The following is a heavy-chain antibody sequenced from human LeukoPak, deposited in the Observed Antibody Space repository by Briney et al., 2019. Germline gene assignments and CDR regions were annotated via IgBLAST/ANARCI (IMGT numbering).Heavy chain of an antibody. CDR3: VRGFLSGSWPFDF. CDR2: IYSSGST. D-gene: IGHD6-13*01. V-gene: IGHV4-4*07. CDR1: GGSIESYY. Sequence: PSETLSLTCTVSGGSIESYYWSWIRQAAGKGLEWIGRIYSSGSTNYNASLMGRVTMSVDTSKNQVSLKLSSVTAADTAVYYCVRGFLSGSWPFDFWGQGTLVTVSS. J-gene: IGHJ4*02.